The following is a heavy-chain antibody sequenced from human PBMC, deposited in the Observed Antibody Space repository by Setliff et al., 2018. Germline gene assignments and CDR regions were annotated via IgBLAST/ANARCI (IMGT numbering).Heavy chain of an antibody. CDR3: AKCSSWRGHYPHFIY. D-gene: IGHD6-13*01. V-gene: IGHV3-23*03. CDR2: ISSEGDDL. CDR1: GLTFSSDA. J-gene: IGHJ4*02. Sequence: GALKLPCAASGLTFSSDAMTWVRQAPGKGLEWVSIISSEGDDLYYADSVKGRFTISRDNSKSTLYLHMNSLRAEDTVVYYCAKCSSWRGHYPHFIYWGQGTLVTVSS.